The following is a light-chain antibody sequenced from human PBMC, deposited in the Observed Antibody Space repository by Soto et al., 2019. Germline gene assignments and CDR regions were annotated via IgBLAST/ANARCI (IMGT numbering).Light chain of an antibody. CDR2: AAS. J-gene: IGKJ1*01. CDR1: QGISSY. CDR3: QQYTNTNNPWM. V-gene: IGKV1D-8*01. Sequence: VIWMTQSPSLLSASTGDRVTSSCRMSQGISSYLNWYQQKPGKAPKLLIYAASSLQSGVASRFSGSGSGTEFTLIISGLQPDDSATYYCQQYTNTNNPWMFGQGTKVDIK.